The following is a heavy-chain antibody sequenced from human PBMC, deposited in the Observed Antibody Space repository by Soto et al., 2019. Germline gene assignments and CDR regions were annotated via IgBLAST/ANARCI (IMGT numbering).Heavy chain of an antibody. D-gene: IGHD2-15*01. CDR1: GGTFSSYA. Sequence: SVKVSCKASGGTFSSYAISWVLQAPGQGLEWMGGIIPIFGTANYAQKFQGRVTITADESTSTAYMELSSLRSEDTAVYYCARYCSGGSCYYAFDIWGQGTMVTVSS. J-gene: IGHJ3*02. CDR3: ARYCSGGSCYYAFDI. CDR2: IIPIFGTA. V-gene: IGHV1-69*13.